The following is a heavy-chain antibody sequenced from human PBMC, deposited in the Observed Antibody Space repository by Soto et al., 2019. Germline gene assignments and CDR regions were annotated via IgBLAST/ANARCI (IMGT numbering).Heavy chain of an antibody. CDR3: ATSQKGYNWNYFDH. CDR2: ISYSGST. V-gene: IGHV4-30-4*01. D-gene: IGHD1-20*01. Sequence: TLSLTCTVSSGSISSGDYYWSWIRQPPGKGLEWIGYISYSGSTSYNPSLESRVSVSVDTSKNQFSLKVSGVSAADTAVYYCATSQKGYNWNYFDHWGQGALVTVSS. CDR1: SGSISSGDYY. J-gene: IGHJ4*02.